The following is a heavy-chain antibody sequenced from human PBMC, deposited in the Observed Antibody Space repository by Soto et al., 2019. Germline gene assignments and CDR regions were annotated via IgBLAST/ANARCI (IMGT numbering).Heavy chain of an antibody. J-gene: IGHJ6*02. Sequence: ASVKVSCKASGYTFTSYGISWVRQAPGQGLEWMGWISAYNGNTNYAQKLQGRVTMTTDTSTSTAYMELRSLRSDDTAVYYCARVERAITIFGVEYYYGMDVWGQGTTVTVSS. V-gene: IGHV1-18*01. D-gene: IGHD3-3*01. CDR2: ISAYNGNT. CDR3: ARVERAITIFGVEYYYGMDV. CDR1: GYTFTSYG.